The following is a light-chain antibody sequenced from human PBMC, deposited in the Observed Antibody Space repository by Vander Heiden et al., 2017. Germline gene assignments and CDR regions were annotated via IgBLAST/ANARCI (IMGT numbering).Light chain of an antibody. Sequence: QSALTQPASVSGSPGQSITISCTGTINDVGSYNYVSWYQQHPGKAHKLMIYEVTNRPSGVSDRFSGSKSGNTASLTISGLQAEDEADYYCSSYTSSSTLVFGGGTKLTVL. J-gene: IGLJ2*01. V-gene: IGLV2-14*01. CDR2: EVT. CDR3: SSYTSSSTLV. CDR1: INDVGSYNY.